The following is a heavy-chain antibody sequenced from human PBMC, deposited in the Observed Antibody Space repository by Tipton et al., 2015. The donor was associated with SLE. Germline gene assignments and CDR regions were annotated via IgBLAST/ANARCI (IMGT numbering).Heavy chain of an antibody. D-gene: IGHD3-9*01. Sequence: TLSLTCTVSGGSISSYYWSWIRQPPGKGLEWIGSIHHSGTTHYNPSLKSRVTLAVDTSKNQFSLKLSVVTAADTAVYYCVSSGYPLGTFECWGQGTMVTVSS. CDR1: GGSISSYY. J-gene: IGHJ3*01. CDR3: VSSGYPLGTFEC. CDR2: IHHSGTT. V-gene: IGHV4-59*06.